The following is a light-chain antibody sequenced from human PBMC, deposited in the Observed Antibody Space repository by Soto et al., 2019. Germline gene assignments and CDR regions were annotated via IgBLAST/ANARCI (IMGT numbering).Light chain of an antibody. Sequence: QSVLTQPPSVSAAPGQTVTISCSGSSSNIGSNYVSWYQQLPGTAPKLLIYDNNKRPSGIPDRFSGSKSGTSATLGITGLQTGDEADYYCGTWDSSLSVYVFGAGTKVTVL. CDR3: GTWDSSLSVYV. CDR1: SSNIGSNY. J-gene: IGLJ1*01. V-gene: IGLV1-51*01. CDR2: DNN.